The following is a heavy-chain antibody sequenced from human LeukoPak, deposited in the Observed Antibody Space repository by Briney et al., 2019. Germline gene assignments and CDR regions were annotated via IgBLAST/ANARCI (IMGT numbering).Heavy chain of an antibody. CDR2: IYHSGST. D-gene: IGHD3-10*01. J-gene: IGHJ5*02. Sequence: SETLSLTCAVSGGSISSGGYSWSWIRQPPGKGLEWIGYIYHSGSTYYNPSLKSRVPLSVARSKNQFSLKLSSVTAADTAVYYCARDSFYGSGNWFDPWGQGTLVTVSS. CDR3: ARDSFYGSGNWFDP. V-gene: IGHV4-30-2*01. CDR1: GGSISSGGYS.